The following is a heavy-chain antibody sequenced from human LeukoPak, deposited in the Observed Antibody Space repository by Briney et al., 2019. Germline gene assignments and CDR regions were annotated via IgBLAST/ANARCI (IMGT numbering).Heavy chain of an antibody. CDR1: GGTFSSYA. CDR3: ALYGSGSYYKLYYYYGMDV. J-gene: IGHJ6*04. D-gene: IGHD3-10*01. CDR2: IIPIFGTA. Sequence: SVKVSCKASGGTFSSYAISWVRQAPGQGLEWMGGIIPIFGTANYAQKLQGRVTITADESTSTAYMELSSLRSEDTAVYYCALYGSGSYYKLYYYYGMDVWGKGTTVTVSS. V-gene: IGHV1-69*01.